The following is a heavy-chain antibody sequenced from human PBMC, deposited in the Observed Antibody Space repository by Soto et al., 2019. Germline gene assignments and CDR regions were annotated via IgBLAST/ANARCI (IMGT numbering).Heavy chain of an antibody. CDR2: INHSGGT. V-gene: IGHV4-34*01. J-gene: IGHJ4*02. CDR1: GGSFSGYY. CDR3: ARELLWFGELLPGYYFDY. Sequence: SETLSLTCAVYGGSFSGYYWSWIRQPPGKGLEWIGEINHSGGTNYNPSLKSRVTISVDTSKNQFSLKLSSVTAADTAVYYCARELLWFGELLPGYYFDYWGQGTM. D-gene: IGHD3-10*01.